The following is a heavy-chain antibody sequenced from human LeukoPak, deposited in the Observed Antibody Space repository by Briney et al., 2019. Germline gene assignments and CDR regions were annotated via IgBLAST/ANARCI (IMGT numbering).Heavy chain of an antibody. CDR2: ISSSSSYI. D-gene: IGHD5-12*01. Sequence: GGSQRLSCAASGFTFSSYSVNWVRQAPGKGLEWVSSISSSSSYIYYADSVKGRFTISRDNAKNSLYLQMNSLRAEDTAVYYCARGVGYSGYDWMYYFQHWGQGTLVTVSS. CDR1: GFTFSSYS. CDR3: ARGVGYSGYDWMYYFQH. V-gene: IGHV3-21*01. J-gene: IGHJ1*01.